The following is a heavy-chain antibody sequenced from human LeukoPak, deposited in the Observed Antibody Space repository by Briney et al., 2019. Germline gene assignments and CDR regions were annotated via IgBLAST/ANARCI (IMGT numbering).Heavy chain of an antibody. Sequence: GESLKISCKGSGYSFISYWIGWVRQMPGKGLEWMGIIYPGDSDTRYSPSFQGQVTISADKSISAAYLQWSSLKASDTAMYYCARLGYYYDSSWDYWGQGTLVTVSS. J-gene: IGHJ4*02. V-gene: IGHV5-51*01. CDR2: IYPGDSDT. CDR1: GYSFISYW. CDR3: ARLGYYYDSSWDY. D-gene: IGHD3-22*01.